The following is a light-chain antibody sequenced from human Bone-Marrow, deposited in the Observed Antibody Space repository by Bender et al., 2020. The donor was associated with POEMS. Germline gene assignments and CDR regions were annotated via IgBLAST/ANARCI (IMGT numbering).Light chain of an antibody. CDR1: SSDVGGYNF. CDR3: GSFSSASSASS. V-gene: IGLV2-14*03. CDR2: NVS. J-gene: IGLJ1*01. Sequence: QSVLAQPASVSGSPGQSITISCTGTSSDVGGYNFVSWYQQHPGRAPKLLIHNVSNRPSGISSRFSGSKSGNTASLPISGLQAEDEATYYCGSFSSASSASSFGTGTTVTVL.